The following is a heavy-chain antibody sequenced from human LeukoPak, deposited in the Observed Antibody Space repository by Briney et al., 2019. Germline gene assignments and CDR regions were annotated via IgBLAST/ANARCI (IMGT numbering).Heavy chain of an antibody. V-gene: IGHV1-46*01. CDR2: INPSGGST. CDR3: AREYGDYEGVSSAFDI. J-gene: IGHJ3*02. CDR1: GYTFTSYY. Sequence: ASVKVSCKASGYTFTSYYMHWLRQAPGQGLEWMGIINPSGGSTSYAQKFQGRVTITRDTSTSTVYMELSSLRSEDTAVYYCAREYGDYEGVSSAFDIWGQGTMVTVSS. D-gene: IGHD4-17*01.